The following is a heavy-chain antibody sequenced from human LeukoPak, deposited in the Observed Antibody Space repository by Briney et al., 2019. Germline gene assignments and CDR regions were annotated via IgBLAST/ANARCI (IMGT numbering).Heavy chain of an antibody. D-gene: IGHD6-13*01. J-gene: IGHJ4*02. CDR2: IHPNSGGT. CDR1: GYTFTGHY. Sequence: ASVKVSCKTSGYTFTGHYIHWVRQAPGQGLEWMGRIHPNSGGTNYAQKFQGSVTMTRDTSITTAYMEVTGLTSDDTAVYYCARGFGSSWFYFDNWGQGALVTVSS. V-gene: IGHV1-2*06. CDR3: ARGFGSSWFYFDN.